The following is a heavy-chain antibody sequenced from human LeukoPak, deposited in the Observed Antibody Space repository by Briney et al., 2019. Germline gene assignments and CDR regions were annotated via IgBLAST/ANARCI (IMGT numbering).Heavy chain of an antibody. D-gene: IGHD2-2*02. CDR3: ARGPIPDY. CDR1: GFISSSYW. CDR2: IKQDGSEK. Sequence: GGSLRLSCAASGFISSSYWMNWVRQAPGKGLEWVANIKQDGSEKNYVDSVKGRFTISRDNAKNLLYLQMNSLRAEDTAVYYCARGPIPDYWGQGTLVTVSS. V-gene: IGHV3-7*01. J-gene: IGHJ4*02.